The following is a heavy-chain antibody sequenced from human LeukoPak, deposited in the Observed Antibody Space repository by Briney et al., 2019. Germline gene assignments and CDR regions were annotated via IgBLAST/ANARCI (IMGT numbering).Heavy chain of an antibody. CDR2: ISSSSSYI. CDR3: ARDGFGTGSN. Sequence: GGSLRLSCAASGFTFSSYSMNWVRQAPGKGLEWVSSISSSSSYIYYADSVKGRFTISRDNAKNSLYLQMNTLRADDTAVYYCARDGFGTGSNWGQGTLVTVSS. D-gene: IGHD3-16*01. J-gene: IGHJ4*02. V-gene: IGHV3-21*04. CDR1: GFTFSSYS.